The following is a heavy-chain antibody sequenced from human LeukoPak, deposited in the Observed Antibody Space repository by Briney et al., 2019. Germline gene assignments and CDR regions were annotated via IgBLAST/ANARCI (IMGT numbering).Heavy chain of an antibody. CDR1: VDSISSSSYY. Sequence: PAEPLSLTCTVCVDSISSSSYYWGWIRQPPGEGLELLGSIYYCGSIYYNPSLKSRVTISVDTSKNQFSLKLSSVTAADTAVYYCASGSYDYVWGSYRHSDDWGQLTLVTVSS. J-gene: IGHJ4*02. D-gene: IGHD3-16*02. V-gene: IGHV4-39*01. CDR2: IYYCGSI. CDR3: ASGSYDYVWGSYRHSDD.